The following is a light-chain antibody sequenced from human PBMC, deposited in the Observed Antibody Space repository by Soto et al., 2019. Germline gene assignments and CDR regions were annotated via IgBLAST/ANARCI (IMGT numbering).Light chain of an antibody. CDR2: DAS. Sequence: MTQSPATLPVSPGERATLSCRASQSVGSNLAWFQQKPGQAPRLLIYDASTRATGIPARFSGSGSGTEFTLTISSLQPEDSAFYFCHQYDYLITFGQGTRLEIK. CDR3: HQYDYLIT. CDR1: QSVGSN. J-gene: IGKJ5*01. V-gene: IGKV3-15*01.